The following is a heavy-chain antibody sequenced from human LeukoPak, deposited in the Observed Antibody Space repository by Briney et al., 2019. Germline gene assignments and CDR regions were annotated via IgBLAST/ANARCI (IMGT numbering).Heavy chain of an antibody. CDR3: ARTPYSSSYYGGDN. J-gene: IGHJ4*02. D-gene: IGHD6-13*01. CDR1: GFTFSSYS. CDR2: ISGSGNTM. V-gene: IGHV3-48*04. Sequence: PGGSLRLSCAASGFTFSSYSMNWVRQAPGKGLEWVSYISGSGNTMYYADSVKGRFTISRDNAKNSLYLQMNSLRAEDTAVYYCARTPYSSSYYGGDNWGQGTLVTVSS.